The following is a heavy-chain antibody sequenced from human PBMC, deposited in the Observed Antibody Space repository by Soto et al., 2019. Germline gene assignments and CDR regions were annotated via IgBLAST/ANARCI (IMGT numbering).Heavy chain of an antibody. CDR3: ARERYDSNMYFMDV. CDR1: GGSISSYY. Sequence: SETLSLTCTVSGGSISSYYWSWIRQPPGKGLEWIGYIYYSGSTNYNPSLKSRVTISVDTSKNQFSLKLSSVTAADTAVYYCARERYDSNMYFMDVWGKGTTVTVSS. D-gene: IGHD5-12*01. CDR2: IYYSGST. J-gene: IGHJ6*03. V-gene: IGHV4-59*01.